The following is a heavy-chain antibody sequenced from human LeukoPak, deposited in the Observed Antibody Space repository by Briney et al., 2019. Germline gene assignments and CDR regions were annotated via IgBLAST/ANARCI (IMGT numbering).Heavy chain of an antibody. CDR3: AKNPIWYSSGWYYFDY. J-gene: IGHJ4*02. D-gene: IGHD6-19*01. Sequence: GGSLRLSCAASGFTFSSYAMSWVRQAPGKGLEWVSAISGSGGSTYYADSVKGRFTISRDNSKNTLYLQMNSLRAEDTAVYYCAKNPIWYSSGWYYFDYWGQGTPVTVSS. CDR2: ISGSGGST. V-gene: IGHV3-23*01. CDR1: GFTFSSYA.